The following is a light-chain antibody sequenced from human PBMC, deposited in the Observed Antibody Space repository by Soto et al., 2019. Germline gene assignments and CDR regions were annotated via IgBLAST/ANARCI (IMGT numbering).Light chain of an antibody. Sequence: DIVMTQSPDSLTVSLGERATINCKSSLSVFYSSNNQNYLAWYQHKPGQPPKLLIYWASTRESGVPDRFSGSGSGTDFTLTISSLQVEDVEVYYCQQYYTTLAPTFGGGIKVEIK. V-gene: IGKV4-1*01. J-gene: IGKJ4*01. CDR2: WAS. CDR1: LSVFYSSNNQNY. CDR3: QQYYTTLAPT.